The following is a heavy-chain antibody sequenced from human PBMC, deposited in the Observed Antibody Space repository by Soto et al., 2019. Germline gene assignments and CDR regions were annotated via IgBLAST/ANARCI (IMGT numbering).Heavy chain of an antibody. J-gene: IGHJ5*02. CDR1: GGTFSGYY. CDR2: INHSGST. V-gene: IGHV4-34*01. D-gene: IGHD3-3*01. Sequence: SETLSLTCSVYGGTFSGYYLSWIRQPPGKGLEWIGEINHSGSTNYNPSLKSRVTISVDTSKNQFSLKLSSVTAADTAVYYCASRQSSITIFGVVILKWFEPWGQGTLVTVSS. CDR3: ASRQSSITIFGVVILKWFEP.